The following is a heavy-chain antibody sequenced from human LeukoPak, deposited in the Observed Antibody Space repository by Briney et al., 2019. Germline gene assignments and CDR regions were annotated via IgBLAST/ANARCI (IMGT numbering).Heavy chain of an antibody. CDR1: GGTFSSYA. CDR2: IIPIFGTA. Sequence: VASVKVSCKASGGTFSSYAISWVRQAPGQGLEWMGGIIPIFGTANYAQKFQGRVTITADESTSTAYMELSSLRSEDTAVYYCARGYCSSTSCYTGNYYFDYWGQGTLVTVSS. V-gene: IGHV1-69*01. J-gene: IGHJ4*02. D-gene: IGHD2-2*02. CDR3: ARGYCSSTSCYTGNYYFDY.